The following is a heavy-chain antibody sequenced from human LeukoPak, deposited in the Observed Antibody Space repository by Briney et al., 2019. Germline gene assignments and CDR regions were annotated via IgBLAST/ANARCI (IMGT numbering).Heavy chain of an antibody. Sequence: TGGSLRLSCAASGFTFSSYSMNWVRQAPGKGLEWVSYISSSSSTIYYADSVKGRFTISRDNAKNSLYLQMNSLRAEDTAVYYCAKDFRISGYYVDFDYWGQGTLVTVSS. CDR1: GFTFSSYS. D-gene: IGHD3-22*01. CDR3: AKDFRISGYYVDFDY. CDR2: ISSSSSTI. J-gene: IGHJ4*02. V-gene: IGHV3-48*01.